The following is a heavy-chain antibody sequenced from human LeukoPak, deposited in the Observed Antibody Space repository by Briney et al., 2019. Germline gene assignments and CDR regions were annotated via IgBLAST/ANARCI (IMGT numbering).Heavy chain of an antibody. V-gene: IGHV3-30-3*01. Sequence: GGSLRLSCAASGFTFSNYAMHWVRQAPGKGLEWVAVISYDGGNKYYADSVKGRFTISRDNSENTVYLQMNSLRTEDTAVYYCAKDLRRRTYYYGSGSYDYWGQGTLVTVSS. D-gene: IGHD3-10*01. CDR3: AKDLRRRTYYYGSGSYDY. CDR1: GFTFSNYA. J-gene: IGHJ4*02. CDR2: ISYDGGNK.